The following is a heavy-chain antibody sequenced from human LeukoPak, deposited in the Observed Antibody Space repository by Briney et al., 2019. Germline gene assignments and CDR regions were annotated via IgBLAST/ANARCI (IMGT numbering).Heavy chain of an antibody. D-gene: IGHD2-15*01. CDR2: IYHSGST. CDR1: GGSISSGGYS. CDR3: ARVVDCSGGSCPRGHFDY. J-gene: IGHJ4*02. V-gene: IGHV4-30-2*01. Sequence: SETLSLTCAVSGGSISSGGYSWSWIRQPPGKGLEWIGYIYHSGSTYYNPSLKSRVTISVDRSKNQFSLKLSSVTAADTAVYYCARVVDCSGGSCPRGHFDYWGQGTLVTVSS.